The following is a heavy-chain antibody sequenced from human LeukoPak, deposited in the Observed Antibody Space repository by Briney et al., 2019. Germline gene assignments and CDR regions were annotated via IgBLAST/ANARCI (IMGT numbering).Heavy chain of an antibody. V-gene: IGHV1-69*05. CDR3: ARGCSSTSCYASSYYMDV. D-gene: IGHD2-2*01. J-gene: IGHJ6*03. Sequence: GASVKVSCKASGGTFSSYAISWMRQAPGQGLEWIGRIIPIFGTANYAQKFQGRATITTDESTSTAYMELSSLRTEDTAVYYCARGCSSTSCYASSYYMDVWGKGTTVTVSS. CDR2: IIPIFGTA. CDR1: GGTFSSYA.